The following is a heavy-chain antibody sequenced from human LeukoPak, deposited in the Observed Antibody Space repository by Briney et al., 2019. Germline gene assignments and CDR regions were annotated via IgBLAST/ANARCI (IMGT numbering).Heavy chain of an antibody. Sequence: GGSLRLSCAASGFTFSSYAMSWVRQAPGKGLEWVSAISGSGGSTYYAEYVKGRFTISRDNSKNTLYLQMNSLRAEDTAVYYCASYDSSGYYSGLIDYWGQGTLVTVSS. CDR3: ASYDSSGYYSGLIDY. D-gene: IGHD3-22*01. CDR2: ISGSGGST. V-gene: IGHV3-23*01. CDR1: GFTFSSYA. J-gene: IGHJ4*02.